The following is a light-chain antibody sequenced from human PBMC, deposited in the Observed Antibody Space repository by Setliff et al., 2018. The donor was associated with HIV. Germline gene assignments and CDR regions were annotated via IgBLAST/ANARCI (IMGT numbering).Light chain of an antibody. CDR1: ISDVNGYNY. CDR3: SSYAGSTF. CDR2: DVD. V-gene: IGLV2-8*01. Sequence: QPALTQPPSASGSPGQSVTISCSGTISDVNGYNYVSWYQQHPGKAPKLVIFDVDKRPSGVPDRFSGSKSGNTASLTVSGLQAEDEADYYCSSYAGSTFFGTGTKV. J-gene: IGLJ1*01.